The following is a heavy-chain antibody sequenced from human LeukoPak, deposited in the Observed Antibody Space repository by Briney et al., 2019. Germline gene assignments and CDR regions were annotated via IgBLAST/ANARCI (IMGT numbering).Heavy chain of an antibody. CDR2: IYYSGST. J-gene: IGHJ4*02. Sequence: SETLSLTCTVSGGSISSYYWSWIRHPPGKGLEWIGYIYYSGSTNYNPSLKSRVTISVDTSKNQFSLKLSSVTAADTAVYYCARGGRFDYGDYWGQGTLVTVSS. CDR1: GGSISSYY. V-gene: IGHV4-59*01. D-gene: IGHD1-26*01. CDR3: ARGGRFDYGDY.